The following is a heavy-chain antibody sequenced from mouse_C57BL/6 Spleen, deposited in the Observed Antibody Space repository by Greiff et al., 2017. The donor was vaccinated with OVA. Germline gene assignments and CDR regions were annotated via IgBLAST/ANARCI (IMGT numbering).Heavy chain of an antibody. CDR2: TWWDDDK. D-gene: IGHD2-3*01. J-gene: IGHJ3*01. Sequence: QVTLKESGPGILQPSQTLSLTCSFSGFSLSTFGMGVGWIRQPSGKGLEWLAHTWWDDDKYYTPAPKSRPTLSKDTSKNQVFLKSANVDTADTATYYCARIARLLSWFAYWGQGTLVTVSA. CDR3: ARIARLLSWFAY. CDR1: GFSLSTFGMG. V-gene: IGHV8-8*01.